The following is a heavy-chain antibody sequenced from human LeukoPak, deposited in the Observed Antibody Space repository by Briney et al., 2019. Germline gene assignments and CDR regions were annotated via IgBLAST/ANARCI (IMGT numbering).Heavy chain of an antibody. CDR2: IYTSGGT. CDR1: GGSISSGSYY. Sequence: PSQTLSFTCTVSGGSISSGSYYWSWIRQPAGKGLEWIGRIYTSGGTNYNPSLKSRVTISVDTSKNQFSLKLSSVTAADTAVYYCARGYGDYLNWFDPWGQGTLVTVSS. V-gene: IGHV4-61*02. J-gene: IGHJ5*02. CDR3: ARGYGDYLNWFDP. D-gene: IGHD4-17*01.